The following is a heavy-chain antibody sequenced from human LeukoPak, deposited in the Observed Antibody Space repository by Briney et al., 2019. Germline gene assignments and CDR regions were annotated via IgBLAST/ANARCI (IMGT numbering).Heavy chain of an antibody. CDR2: IKSKTDGGTT. CDR1: GFTFNRCW. CDR3: TTPYSSGWVGYYYYGMDV. V-gene: IGHV3-15*07. J-gene: IGHJ6*02. Sequence: GGSLRPSCVVSGFTFNRCWMNWVRQAPGKGLEWVGRIKSKTDGGTTDYAAPVKGRFTISRDDSKNTLYLQMNSLKTEDTAVYYCTTPYSSGWVGYYYYGMDVWGQGTTVTVSS. D-gene: IGHD6-19*01.